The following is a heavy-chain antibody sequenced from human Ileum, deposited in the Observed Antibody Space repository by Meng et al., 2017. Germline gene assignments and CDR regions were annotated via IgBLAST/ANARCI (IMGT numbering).Heavy chain of an antibody. Sequence: VGLVESGGVLVQPGGSLRRSCTASGITFYNAWMRWVRQAPGKGLEWVGRINSKTDGGTIEYAAPVKGRFTISRDDSKDTVYLQMNSLKSEDAAVYYCATGPEFWSTYDYWGQGTLVTVSS. J-gene: IGHJ4*02. CDR3: ATGPEFWSTYDY. V-gene: IGHV3-15*01. D-gene: IGHD3-3*01. CDR2: INSKTDGGTI. CDR1: GITFYNAW.